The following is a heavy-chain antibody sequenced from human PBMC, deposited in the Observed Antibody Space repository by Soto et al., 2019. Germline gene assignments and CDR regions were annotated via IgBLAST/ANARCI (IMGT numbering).Heavy chain of an antibody. CDR1: GFTFSSYA. Sequence: GESLKISCAASGFTFSSYAMGWVRQAPGKGLEWVSAISGSGGSTYYADSVKGRFTISRDNSKNTLYLQMNSLRAEDTAVYYCAKDKDSSSWYATPYYFDYWGQGTLVTVSS. CDR2: ISGSGGST. D-gene: IGHD6-13*01. J-gene: IGHJ4*02. V-gene: IGHV3-23*01. CDR3: AKDKDSSSWYATPYYFDY.